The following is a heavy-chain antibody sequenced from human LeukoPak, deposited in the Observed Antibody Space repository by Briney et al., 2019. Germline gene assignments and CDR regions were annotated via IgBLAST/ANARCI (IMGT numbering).Heavy chain of an antibody. D-gene: IGHD1-1*01. J-gene: IGHJ4*02. V-gene: IGHV3-21*04. CDR3: AKGLERESRLDS. CDR1: GFTFSSYS. Sequence: NSGGSLRLSCAASGFTFSSYSMNWVRQAPGKGLEWVSSISSSSSYIYYADSVRGRFTISTDNSKNTLYLQMNSLRAEDTALYYCAKGLERESRLDSWGQGTLVTVSS. CDR2: ISSSSSYI.